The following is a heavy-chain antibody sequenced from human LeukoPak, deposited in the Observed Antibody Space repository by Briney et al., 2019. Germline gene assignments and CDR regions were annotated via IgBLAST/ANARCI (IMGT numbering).Heavy chain of an antibody. J-gene: IGHJ5*02. CDR2: IYYSGST. Sequence: PSQTLSLTCTVSGGSISSGDYYWSWIRQPPGKGLEWIGYIYYSGSTCYNPSLKSRVTISVDTSKNQFSLKLSSVTAADTAVYYCARDLHTPGDYGDYGSPPNWFDPWGQGTLVTVSS. D-gene: IGHD4-17*01. CDR3: ARDLHTPGDYGDYGSPPNWFDP. V-gene: IGHV4-30-4*08. CDR1: GGSISSGDYY.